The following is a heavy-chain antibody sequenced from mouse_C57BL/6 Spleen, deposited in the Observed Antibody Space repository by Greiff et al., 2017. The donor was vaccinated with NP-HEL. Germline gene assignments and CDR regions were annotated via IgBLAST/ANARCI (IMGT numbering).Heavy chain of an antibody. J-gene: IGHJ1*03. CDR3: ARGGSSYGYFDV. CDR2: ICPGDGDT. Sequence: QVQLKESGPELVKPGASVKISCKASGYAFSSSWMNWVKQRPGKGLEWIGRICPGDGDTNYNGKFKGKATLTADKSTSTAYMPLSSLMSEDAAVYFCARGGSSYGYFDVWGTGTTVTVSS. CDR1: GYAFSSSW. V-gene: IGHV1-82*01. D-gene: IGHD1-1*01.